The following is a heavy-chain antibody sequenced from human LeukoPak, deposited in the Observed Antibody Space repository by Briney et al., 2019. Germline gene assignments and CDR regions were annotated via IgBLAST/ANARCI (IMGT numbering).Heavy chain of an antibody. D-gene: IGHD2-15*01. V-gene: IGHV3-23*01. Sequence: PGGSLRLSCAASGFTFSSYSMNWVRQAPGKGLEWVSSISDSGGSTYYADSVKGRFTISRDNSKNTQYLQMSSLRAEDTAVYYCAKGGGVVVSSPYYFDYWGQGTLVTVSS. J-gene: IGHJ4*02. CDR1: GFTFSSYS. CDR2: ISDSGGST. CDR3: AKGGGVVVSSPYYFDY.